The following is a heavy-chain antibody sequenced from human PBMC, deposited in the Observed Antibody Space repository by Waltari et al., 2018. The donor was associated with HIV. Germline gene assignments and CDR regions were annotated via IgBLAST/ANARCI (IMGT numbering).Heavy chain of an antibody. J-gene: IGHJ4*02. CDR1: GGSISSYY. CDR3: ARAEYGIGSGYQEVLFDY. D-gene: IGHD3-22*01. Sequence: QVQLQESGPGLVKPSETLSLTCTVSGGSISSYYWSWIRQPPGKGLEWIGYIYYSGSTNYNPSLKSRVTISVDTSKNQFSLKLSSVTAADTAVYYCARAEYGIGSGYQEVLFDYWGQGTLVTVSS. V-gene: IGHV4-59*01. CDR2: IYYSGST.